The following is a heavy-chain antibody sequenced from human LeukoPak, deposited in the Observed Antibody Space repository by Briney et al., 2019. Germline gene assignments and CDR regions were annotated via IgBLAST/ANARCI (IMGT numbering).Heavy chain of an antibody. J-gene: IGHJ4*02. D-gene: IGHD6-13*01. V-gene: IGHV1-69*05. CDR1: GGTFSSYA. CDR3: ARAGEYSSSWYETTYFDY. CDR2: IIPSFGTA. Sequence: GASVKVSCKASGGTFSSYAISWVRQAPGQGLEWMGGIIPSFGTANYAQKFQGRVTITTDESTSTAYMELSSLRSEDTAVYYCARAGEYSSSWYETTYFDYWGQGTLVTVSS.